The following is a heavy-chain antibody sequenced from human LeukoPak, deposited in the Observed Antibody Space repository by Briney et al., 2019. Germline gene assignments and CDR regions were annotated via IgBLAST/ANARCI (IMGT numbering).Heavy chain of an antibody. CDR2: INHSGST. D-gene: IGHD6-19*01. CDR3: ATRSSGYYWAWFDP. V-gene: IGHV4-34*01. Sequence: SETLSLTCTVYGGSFSDYYWTWIRQPPGKGLESIGEINHSGSTNYNPSLKSRVTISVDTSKNQFSLKLSSMTAADTAVYYCATRSSGYYWAWFDPWGQGTLVTVSS. CDR1: GGSFSDYY. J-gene: IGHJ5*02.